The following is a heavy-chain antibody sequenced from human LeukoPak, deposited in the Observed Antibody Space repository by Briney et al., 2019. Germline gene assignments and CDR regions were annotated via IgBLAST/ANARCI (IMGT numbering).Heavy chain of an antibody. CDR2: IYTGGNT. J-gene: IGHJ4*02. D-gene: IGHD3-22*01. CDR1: GFTVDSNY. V-gene: IGHV3-53*01. CDR3: ARGDDSGYYDYFDY. Sequence: AGGSLRLSCAASGFTVDSNYLSWVRQAPGKGLEWVPTIYTGGNTYYAASVKGRFTISRDFSKNTVFLHMNSLRAEDTAMYYCARGDDSGYYDYFDYWGQGALVTVSS.